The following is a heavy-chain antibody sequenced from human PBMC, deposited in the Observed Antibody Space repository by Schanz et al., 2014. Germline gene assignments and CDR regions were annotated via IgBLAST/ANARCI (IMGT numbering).Heavy chain of an antibody. D-gene: IGHD6-6*01. CDR3: ARAPPPYSSSPYYWYYGMDV. V-gene: IGHV3-11*01. CDR2: ISNSGYTI. CDR1: GFTFSDYY. Sequence: QVQLVESGGGLVKPGGSLRLSCAASGFTFSDYYMNWIRQAPGKGLEWVSYISNSGYTIYYADSVKGRFTISRDNAKNSLYLQMNTLSAEDTAVYYWARAPPPYSSSPYYWYYGMDVWGQGTTVTVSS. J-gene: IGHJ6*02.